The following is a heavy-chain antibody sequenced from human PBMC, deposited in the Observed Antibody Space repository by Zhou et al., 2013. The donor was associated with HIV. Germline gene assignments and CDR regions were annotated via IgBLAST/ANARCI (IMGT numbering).Heavy chain of an antibody. CDR2: VYTSGST. V-gene: IGHV4-61*09. J-gene: IGHJ6*03. D-gene: IGHD2-21*01. CDR3: ARGVGGASHRYYYYYYYMDV. CDR1: GGSISSGSYY. Sequence: QVQLQESGPGLVKPSQTLSLTCTVSGGSISSGSYYWNWIRQPAGKGLEWIGHVYTSGSTHYNPSLKSRVTISLDTSKNQFSLRLSSVTAADTAVYYCARGVGGASHRYYYYYYYMDVWGKGTSVTVSS.